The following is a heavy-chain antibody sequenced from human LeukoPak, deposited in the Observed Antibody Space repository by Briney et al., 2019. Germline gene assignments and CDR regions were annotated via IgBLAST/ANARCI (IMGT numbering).Heavy chain of an antibody. V-gene: IGHV1-46*01. CDR1: GYTFTSYY. CDR2: INPSGGST. Sequence: GASVKVSCKASGYTFTSYYMHWVRQAPGQGLEWMGIINPSGGSTSYAQKFQGRVTMTRDMSTSTVYMELSSLRSEDTAVYYCAREGRPDSSGYYYHNWGQGTLVTVSS. D-gene: IGHD3-22*01. CDR3: AREGRPDSSGYYYHN. J-gene: IGHJ4*02.